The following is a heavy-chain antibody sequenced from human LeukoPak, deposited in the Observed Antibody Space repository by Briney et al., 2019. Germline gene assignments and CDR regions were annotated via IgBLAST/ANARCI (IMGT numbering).Heavy chain of an antibody. CDR1: GYGFSSYG. D-gene: IGHD6-13*01. CDR3: ARGPMYSTSYYAPDY. V-gene: IGHV1-18*01. CDR2: ISAYSGNT. J-gene: IGHJ4*02. Sequence: ASVKVSCKASGYGFSSYGISWLRQAPGQGLEWMGWISAYSGNTKYAQKFQGRVTMTTDTSTGTAYIELRSLRSDDTAVYYCARGPMYSTSYYAPDYWGQGTPVTVSS.